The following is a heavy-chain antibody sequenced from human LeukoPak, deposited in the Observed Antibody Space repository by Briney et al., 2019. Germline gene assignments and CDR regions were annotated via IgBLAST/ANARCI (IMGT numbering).Heavy chain of an antibody. Sequence: GGSLRLSCAASEFSVGSNYMTWVRQAPGKGLEWVSLIYSGGSTYYADSVKGRFTISRDNAKNSLYLQMNSLRAEDTALYYCARVGYGSGSYYRNNDYWGQGTLVTVSS. CDR3: ARVGYGSGSYYRNNDY. CDR2: IYSGGST. D-gene: IGHD3-10*01. CDR1: EFSVGSNY. J-gene: IGHJ4*02. V-gene: IGHV3-53*01.